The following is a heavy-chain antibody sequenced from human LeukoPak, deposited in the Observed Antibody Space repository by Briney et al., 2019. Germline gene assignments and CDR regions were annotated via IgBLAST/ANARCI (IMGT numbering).Heavy chain of an antibody. CDR3: ARDREDTAIVTRAFDI. Sequence: GASVKVSCKASGYTFTSYGISWVRQAPGQGLEWMGWISAYNGNTNYAQKLQGRVTMTTDTSTSTAYMELRSLRSDDTAVYYCARDREDTAIVTRAFDIWGQGTMVTVSS. D-gene: IGHD5-18*01. J-gene: IGHJ3*02. CDR2: ISAYNGNT. CDR1: GYTFTSYG. V-gene: IGHV1-18*01.